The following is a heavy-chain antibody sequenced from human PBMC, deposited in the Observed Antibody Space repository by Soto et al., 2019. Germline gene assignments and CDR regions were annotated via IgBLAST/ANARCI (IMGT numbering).Heavy chain of an antibody. J-gene: IGHJ6*02. D-gene: IGHD2-15*01. V-gene: IGHV3-20*04. CDR3: ARIKLVDFFFINVDVYDMDV. CDR2: INWNSSYI. CDR1: GFTFDDYG. Sequence: GGSLRLSCAASGFTFDDYGMSWVRQAPGKGLEWVSGINWNSSYIDYGDSGKGRFTISRDNARNSVYLQMNSLRDEDTAVYYCARIKLVDFFFINVDVYDMDVWGQGTPVTVSS.